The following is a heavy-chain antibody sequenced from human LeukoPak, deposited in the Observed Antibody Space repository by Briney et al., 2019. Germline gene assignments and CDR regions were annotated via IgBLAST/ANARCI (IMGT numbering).Heavy chain of an antibody. CDR2: INPNSGGT. D-gene: IGHD1-26*01. Sequence: EASVKVSCKASGYTFTGYYMHWVRQAPGQGREWMGWINPNSGGTNYAQKFQGRVTMTRDTSISTAYMELSRLRSDDTAVYYCARRLTSGSFDYWGQGTLVTVSS. V-gene: IGHV1-2*02. CDR1: GYTFTGYY. J-gene: IGHJ4*02. CDR3: ARRLTSGSFDY.